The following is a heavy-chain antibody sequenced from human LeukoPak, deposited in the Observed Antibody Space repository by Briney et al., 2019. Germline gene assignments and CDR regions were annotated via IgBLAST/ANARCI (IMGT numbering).Heavy chain of an antibody. CDR2: INPSGGST. J-gene: IGHJ6*02. D-gene: IGHD6-13*01. V-gene: IGHV1-46*01. Sequence: GASVKVSCKASGGTFSTYAINWVRQAPGQGLEWMGIINPSGGSTRYAQKFQGRVIMTRDTSTSTVYMELSSLRSEDTAVFYCARDRQPVPGLEYGMDVWGQGTTVTVSS. CDR3: ARDRQPVPGLEYGMDV. CDR1: GGTFSTYA.